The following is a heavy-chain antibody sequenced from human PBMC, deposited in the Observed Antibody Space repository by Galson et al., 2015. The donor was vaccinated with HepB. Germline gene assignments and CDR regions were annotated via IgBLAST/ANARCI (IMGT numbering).Heavy chain of an antibody. D-gene: IGHD1-26*01. V-gene: IGHV1-24*01. CDR3: ATLGATSGSLNAFDI. CDR2: FDPEDGET. Sequence: SVKVSCKVSGYTLTELSMHWVRQAPGKGLEWMGGFDPEDGETIYAQKFQGRVTMTEDTSTDTAYMELSSLRSEDTAVYYCATLGATSGSLNAFDIWGQGTMVTVSS. J-gene: IGHJ3*02. CDR1: GYTLTELS.